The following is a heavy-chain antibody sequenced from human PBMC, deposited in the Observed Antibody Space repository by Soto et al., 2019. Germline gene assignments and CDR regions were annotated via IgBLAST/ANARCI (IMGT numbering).Heavy chain of an antibody. CDR1: GGTVSNYG. Sequence: QVQLVQSGAEVKKPGSSVKVSCKASGGTVSNYGFSWVRQAPGQGLEWMGGIFPIFGTIQYAQKFQGRLTLTADKSTSTAYMELTSLRSEDTAVYYCARDLSTGGRHNAFHIWGQGTMVAVSS. CDR2: IFPIFGTI. J-gene: IGHJ3*02. CDR3: ARDLSTGGRHNAFHI. D-gene: IGHD3-16*01. V-gene: IGHV1-69*06.